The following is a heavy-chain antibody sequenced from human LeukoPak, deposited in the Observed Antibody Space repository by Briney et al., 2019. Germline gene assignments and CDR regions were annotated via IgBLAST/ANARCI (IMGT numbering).Heavy chain of an antibody. CDR1: GGSISSSSYY. Sequence: SETLSLTCTVSGGSISSSSYYWGWIRQPPGKGLEWIGSIYYSGSTYYNPSLKSRVTISVDTSKNQFSLKLSSVTAADTAVCYCARVVKYQLLPGDIDYWGQGTLVTVSS. CDR3: ARVVKYQLLPGDIDY. V-gene: IGHV4-39*07. CDR2: IYYSGST. D-gene: IGHD2-2*01. J-gene: IGHJ4*02.